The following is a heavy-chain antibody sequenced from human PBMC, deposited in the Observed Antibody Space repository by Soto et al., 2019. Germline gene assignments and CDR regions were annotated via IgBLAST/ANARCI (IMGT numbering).Heavy chain of an antibody. CDR3: AKAAKDYVWGSYRHFDY. CDR2: ISGSGGST. Sequence: GGSLRLSCAASGFTFSSYAMSWVRQAPGKGLEWVSAISGSGGSTYYADSVKGRFTISRDNSKNTLYLQMNSLRAEDTAVYYCAKAAKDYVWGSYRHFDYWGQGTLVTVSS. D-gene: IGHD3-16*02. CDR1: GFTFSSYA. J-gene: IGHJ4*02. V-gene: IGHV3-23*01.